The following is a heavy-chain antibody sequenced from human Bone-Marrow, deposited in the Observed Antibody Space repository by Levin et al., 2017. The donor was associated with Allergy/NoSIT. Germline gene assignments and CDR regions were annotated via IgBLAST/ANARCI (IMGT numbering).Heavy chain of an antibody. D-gene: IGHD3-16*01. CDR3: AKDLFGGALAYYYYGMDV. CDR2: ISYDGSNK. V-gene: IGHV3-30*18. J-gene: IGHJ6*02. Sequence: GESLKISCAASGFTFSSYGMHWVRQAPGKGLEWVAVISYDGSNKYYADSVKGRFTISRDNSKNTLYLQMNSLRAEDTAVYYCAKDLFGGALAYYYYGMDVWGQGTTVTVSS. CDR1: GFTFSSYG.